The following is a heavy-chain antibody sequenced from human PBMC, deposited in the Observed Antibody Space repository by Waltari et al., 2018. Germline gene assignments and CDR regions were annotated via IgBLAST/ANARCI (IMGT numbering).Heavy chain of an antibody. V-gene: IGHV3-21*04. J-gene: IGHJ6*03. Sequence: EVQLVASGGGLVTPGESLRLSCVASGFSFQSYTMHWVRQAPGKGLEWVSSMGANAGYIYDADSVRGRFTTSKDNARNSLYLQMTSLRVDDSAIYFCASHFEDYYYSMDVWGKGTTVTVSS. CDR2: MGANAGYI. CDR3: ASHFEDYYYSMDV. CDR1: GFSFQSYT.